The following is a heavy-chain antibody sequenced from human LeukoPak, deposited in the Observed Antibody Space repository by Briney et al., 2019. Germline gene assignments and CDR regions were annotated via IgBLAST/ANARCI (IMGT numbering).Heavy chain of an antibody. V-gene: IGHV3-21*01. CDR3: ARDGFWSGYTHYGMGV. D-gene: IGHD3-3*01. CDR1: GFTFSSYS. CDR2: ISSSSSYI. J-gene: IGHJ6*02. Sequence: GGSLRLSCAASGFTFSSYSMNWVRQAPGKGLEWVSSISSSSSYIYYADSVKGRFTISRGNAKNSLYLQMNSLRAEDTAVYYCARDGFWSGYTHYGMGVWGQGTTVTVSS.